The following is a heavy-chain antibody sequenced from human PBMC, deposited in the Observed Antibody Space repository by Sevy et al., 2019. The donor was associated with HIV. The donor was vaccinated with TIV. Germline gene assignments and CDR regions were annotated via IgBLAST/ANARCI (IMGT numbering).Heavy chain of an antibody. J-gene: IGHJ4*02. CDR1: GFKFNNYA. D-gene: IGHD3-3*01. Sequence: GGSLRLSCAASGFKFNNYAMSWVRQAPGKGLEWVSSISGSGHSTYYADSLKGRFTISRDNSKKTLYLQLNSLRAEDTAEYYCAKGEDFWNTSSLVPEENWGQGALVTVSS. V-gene: IGHV3-23*01. CDR2: ISGSGHST. CDR3: AKGEDFWNTSSLVPEEN.